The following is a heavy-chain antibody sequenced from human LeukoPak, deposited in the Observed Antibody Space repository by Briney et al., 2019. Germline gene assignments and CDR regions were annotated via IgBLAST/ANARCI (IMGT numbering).Heavy chain of an antibody. J-gene: IGHJ4*02. CDR2: ISYDGSNK. CDR3: AKSSAVTGGPNDY. CDR1: GFTFSSYG. Sequence: GRSLRLSCAASGFTFSSYGMHWVRQAPGKGLEWVAVISYDGSNKYYADSVKGRFTISRDNSKNTLYLQMNSLRAEDTAVYYCAKSSAVTGGPNDYWGQGTLVTVSS. D-gene: IGHD6-19*01. V-gene: IGHV3-30*18.